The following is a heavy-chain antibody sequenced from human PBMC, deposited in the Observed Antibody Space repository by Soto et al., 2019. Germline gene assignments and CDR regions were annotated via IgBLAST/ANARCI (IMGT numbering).Heavy chain of an antibody. V-gene: IGHV1-18*01. CDR1: GYPFDTYG. Sequence: ASVKVSCKASGYPFDTYGINWVRQAPGQRPEWMGWISAYNGQTDYAQNFQGRVTMATDTSTNTAYMELRNLRSDDTAVYYCARDTHEFLNSYFLDPWGQGTMVTVSS. J-gene: IGHJ5*02. CDR2: ISAYNGQT. D-gene: IGHD2-21*01. CDR3: ARDTHEFLNSYFLDP.